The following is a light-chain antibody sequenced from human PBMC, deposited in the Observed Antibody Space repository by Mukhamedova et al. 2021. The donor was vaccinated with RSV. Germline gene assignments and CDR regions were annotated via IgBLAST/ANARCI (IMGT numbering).Light chain of an antibody. CDR3: QQYDNLTTFT. V-gene: IGKV1-33*01. J-gene: IGKJ3*01. Sequence: GVPSRFSGSGSGTYFTFTINSLQPEDFATYYCQQYDNLTTFTFGPGTKVDIK.